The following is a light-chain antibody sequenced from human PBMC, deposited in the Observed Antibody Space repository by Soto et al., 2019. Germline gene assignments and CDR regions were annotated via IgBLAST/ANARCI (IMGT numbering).Light chain of an antibody. J-gene: IGLJ3*02. CDR1: CSNIGSNA. V-gene: IGLV1-44*01. Sequence: QSVLTQPPSASGAPGQRVTISCSGTCSNIGSNAVHWYQQVPGAAPKLLIYGNGQRASGLPDRFSDSKSDTSASLVISGLQSEDEGDYYCATWDVSLSGYWVFGGGTKVTVL. CDR3: ATWDVSLSGYWV. CDR2: GNG.